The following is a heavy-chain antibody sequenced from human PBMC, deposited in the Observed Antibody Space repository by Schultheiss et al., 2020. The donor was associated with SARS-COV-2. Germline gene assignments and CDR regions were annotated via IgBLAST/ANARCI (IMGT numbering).Heavy chain of an antibody. Sequence: SETLSLTCAVSGGSISSSNWWSWVRQPPGKGLEWIGEIYHDGSTNYNPSLRSRVTISVDKSKNQFSLKLSSVIAADTAVYYCAREGGSYWGDAFDIWGQGTMVTVSS. J-gene: IGHJ3*02. CDR3: AREGGSYWGDAFDI. CDR1: GGSISSSNW. V-gene: IGHV4-4*02. D-gene: IGHD1-26*01. CDR2: IYHDGST.